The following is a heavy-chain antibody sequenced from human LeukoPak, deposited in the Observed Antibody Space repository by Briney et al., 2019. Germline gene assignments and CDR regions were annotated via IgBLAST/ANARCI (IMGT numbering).Heavy chain of an antibody. D-gene: IGHD3-10*01. Sequence: GGSLRLSCAASGFTFSRYWMSWVRQAPGKGLEWVANIKQDGSEKHYVDSVKGRFTISRDNAKNSLYLLMNSLRAEDTAVYYCARDGSYSGSGSPSYYWGQGTLVTVSS. CDR2: IKQDGSEK. CDR3: ARDGSYSGSGSPSYY. CDR1: GFTFSRYW. V-gene: IGHV3-7*03. J-gene: IGHJ4*02.